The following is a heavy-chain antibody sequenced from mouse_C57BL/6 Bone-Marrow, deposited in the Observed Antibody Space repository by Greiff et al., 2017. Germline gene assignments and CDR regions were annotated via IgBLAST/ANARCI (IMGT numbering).Heavy chain of an antibody. CDR2: IYPRSGNT. J-gene: IGHJ2*01. Sequence: QVHVKQSGAELARPGASVKLSCKASGYTFTSYGISWVKQRTGQGLEWIGEIYPRSGNTYYNEKFKGKATLTADKSSSTAYMELLSLTSEDSAVYFCARAEIYYYSYWGQGTTLTVSS. V-gene: IGHV1-81*01. CDR1: GYTFTSYG. CDR3: ARAEIYYYSY. D-gene: IGHD1-1*01.